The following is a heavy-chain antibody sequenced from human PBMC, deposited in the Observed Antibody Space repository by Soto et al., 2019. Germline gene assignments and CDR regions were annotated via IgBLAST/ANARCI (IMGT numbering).Heavy chain of an antibody. CDR2: ISYDGSNK. Sequence: QVQLVESGGGVVQPGRSLRLSCAASGFTFSSYGMHWVRQAPGKGLEWVAVISYDGSNKYYADSVKGRFTISRDNSKNTLYLQMNRLRAEDTAVYYCAKDVLRVLEWLAFYSMDVWGQGTTVTVSS. V-gene: IGHV3-30*18. CDR3: AKDVLRVLEWLAFYSMDV. CDR1: GFTFSSYG. D-gene: IGHD3-3*01. J-gene: IGHJ6*02.